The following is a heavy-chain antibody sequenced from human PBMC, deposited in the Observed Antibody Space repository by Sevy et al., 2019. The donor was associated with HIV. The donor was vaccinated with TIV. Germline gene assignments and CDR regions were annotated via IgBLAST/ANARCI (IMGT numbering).Heavy chain of an antibody. CDR3: ARSSSSWPDYYYYYGMDV. CDR1: GFTFSSYA. V-gene: IGHV3-30-3*01. D-gene: IGHD6-13*01. Sequence: GGSLRLSCAASGFTFSSYAMHWVRQAPGKGLEWVAVISYDGSNKYYAYSVKGRFTISRDNSKNTLYLQMNSLRAEDTAVYYCARSSSSWPDYYYYYGMDVWGQGTTVTVSS. J-gene: IGHJ6*02. CDR2: ISYDGSNK.